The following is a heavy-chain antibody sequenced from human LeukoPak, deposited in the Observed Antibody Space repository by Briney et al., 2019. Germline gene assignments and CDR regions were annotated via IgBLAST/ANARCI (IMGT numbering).Heavy chain of an antibody. CDR1: GFTFSSYS. J-gene: IGHJ6*02. D-gene: IGHD6-6*01. CDR2: ISSSSSYI. V-gene: IGHV3-21*01. CDR3: ARSIAACPRLYYYGMDV. Sequence: GGSLRLSCAASGFTFSSYSMNWVRQAPGKGLEWVSSISSSSSYIYYADSVKGRFTISRDNAKNSLYLQMNSLRAEDTAVYYCARSIAACPRLYYYGMDVWGQGTTVTVSS.